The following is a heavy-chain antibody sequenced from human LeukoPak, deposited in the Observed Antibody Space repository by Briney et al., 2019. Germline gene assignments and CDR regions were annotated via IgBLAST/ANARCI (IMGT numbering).Heavy chain of an antibody. V-gene: IGHV1-69*06. D-gene: IGHD5-18*01. CDR1: GGTFSSYA. Sequence: SVKVSCKASGGTFSSYAISWVRQAPGQGLEWMGGIIPIFGTANYAQKFQGRVTITADKSTSTAYMELSSLRSDDTAVYYCAREMGRYSYGSDFDYWGQGTLVTVSS. CDR3: AREMGRYSYGSDFDY. J-gene: IGHJ4*02. CDR2: IIPIFGTA.